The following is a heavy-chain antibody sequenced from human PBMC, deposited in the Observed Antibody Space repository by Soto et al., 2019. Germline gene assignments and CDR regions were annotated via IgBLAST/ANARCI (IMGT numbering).Heavy chain of an antibody. V-gene: IGHV4-30-2*01. CDR3: ARGVRLWSQYYFDY. J-gene: IGHJ4*02. Sequence: PSETLSLTCAVSGGSISSGGYSWSWIRQPPGKGLEWVGYIYHSGCTYYNPSLKSRVTISVDRSKNQFSLKLSSVTAADTAVYYCARGVRLWSQYYFDYWGQGTLVTVSS. CDR1: GGSISSGGYS. D-gene: IGHD5-18*01. CDR2: IYHSGCT.